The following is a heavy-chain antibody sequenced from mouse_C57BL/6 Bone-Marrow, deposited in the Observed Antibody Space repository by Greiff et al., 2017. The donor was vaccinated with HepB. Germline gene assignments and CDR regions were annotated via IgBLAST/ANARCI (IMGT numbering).Heavy chain of an antibody. D-gene: IGHD1-1*01. Sequence: VQLQQSGAELARPGASVKLSCKASGYTFTSYGISWVKQRTGQGLEWIGEIYPRSGNTYYNEKFKGKATLTADKSSSTAYMELRSLTSEDYAVYFCAREGEDIITTVVVFDYWGQGTTLTVSS. J-gene: IGHJ2*01. CDR1: GYTFTSYG. CDR2: IYPRSGNT. V-gene: IGHV1-81*01. CDR3: AREGEDIITTVVVFDY.